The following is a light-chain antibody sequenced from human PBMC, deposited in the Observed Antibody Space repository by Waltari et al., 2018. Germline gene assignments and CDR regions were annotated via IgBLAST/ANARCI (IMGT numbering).Light chain of an antibody. CDR2: GPD. V-gene: IGLV3-19*01. CDR3: LSRDTSSTRV. J-gene: IGLJ3*02. Sequence: SSELTQDPDVSVALGQTVRLTCQGDSLRRYSASWYKQRPGQAPFLGLYGPDNRPSGIPDRFSGSTSGNTASLTITRAQAEDEGVYYCLSRDTSSTRVFGGGTTLTV. CDR1: SLRRYS.